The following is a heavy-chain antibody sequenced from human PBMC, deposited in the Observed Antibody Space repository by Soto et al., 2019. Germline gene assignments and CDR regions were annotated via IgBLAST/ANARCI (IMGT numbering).Heavy chain of an antibody. D-gene: IGHD2-8*01. V-gene: IGHV3-30-3*01. J-gene: IGHJ6*02. CDR1: GFTFSSYA. Sequence: GGSLRLSCAASGFTFSSYAMHWVRQAPGKGLEWVAVISYDGSNKYYADSVKGRFTISRDNSKNTLYLQMNSLRAEDTAVYYCARGEYAIPYYYYGMDVWGQGTTVTVSS. CDR3: ARGEYAIPYYYYGMDV. CDR2: ISYDGSNK.